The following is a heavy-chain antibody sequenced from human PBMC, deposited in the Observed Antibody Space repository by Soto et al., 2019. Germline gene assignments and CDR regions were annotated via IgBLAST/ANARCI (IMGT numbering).Heavy chain of an antibody. V-gene: IGHV3-21*01. J-gene: IGHJ4*02. CDR3: ARVHYYGSGSRWYFDY. Sequence: GGSLRLSCAASGFTFSSYSMNWVRQAPGKGLEWVSSISSSSSYIYYADSVKGRFTISRDNAKNSLYLQMNSLRAEDTAVYYCARVHYYGSGSRWYFDYWGQGTLVTVSS. D-gene: IGHD3-10*01. CDR1: GFTFSSYS. CDR2: ISSSSSYI.